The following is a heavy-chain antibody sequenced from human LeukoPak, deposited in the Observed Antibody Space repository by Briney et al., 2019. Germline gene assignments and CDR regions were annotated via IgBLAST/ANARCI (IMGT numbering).Heavy chain of an antibody. CDR3: TTTYPARIAAAGKAPYFNY. Sequence: GGSLRVSCAASGFTFSNAWMSWVRQAPGKGLERVGRIKSKTDGGTTDYAAPVKGRFTISRDDSKNTLYLQMNSLKTEDTAVYYCTTTYPARIAAAGKAPYFNYWGQGTLVTVSS. CDR2: IKSKTDGGTT. CDR1: GFTFSNAW. D-gene: IGHD6-13*01. J-gene: IGHJ4*02. V-gene: IGHV3-15*01.